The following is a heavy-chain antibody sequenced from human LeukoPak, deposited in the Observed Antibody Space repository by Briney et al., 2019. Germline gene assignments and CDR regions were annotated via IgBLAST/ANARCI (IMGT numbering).Heavy chain of an antibody. CDR2: VHYSGAT. Sequence: PGGSLRLSCAASGFTFSSYAMSWIRQTPGKGLEWIGYVHYSGATNYNPSLKSRVTMSVDTSKDQFSLKLNSVNAADTAMYYCARHRSPLESFHHWGQGTLVTVSS. D-gene: IGHD3-3*01. J-gene: IGHJ1*01. V-gene: IGHV4-59*08. CDR3: ARHRSPLESFHH. CDR1: GFTFSSYA.